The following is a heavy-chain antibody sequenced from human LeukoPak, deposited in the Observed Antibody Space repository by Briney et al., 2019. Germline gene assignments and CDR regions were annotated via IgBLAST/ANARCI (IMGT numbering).Heavy chain of an antibody. V-gene: IGHV1-2*04. CDR3: ARGGSSSWRTTSDAFDI. CDR2: INPNSGGT. J-gene: IGHJ3*02. D-gene: IGHD6-13*01. Sequence: ASVKVSCKASGYTFTGYYVHWVRQAPGQGLEWMGWINPNSGGTNYAQKFQGWVTMTRDTSISTAYMELSRLRSDDTAVYYCARGGSSSWRTTSDAFDIWGQGTMVTVSS. CDR1: GYTFTGYY.